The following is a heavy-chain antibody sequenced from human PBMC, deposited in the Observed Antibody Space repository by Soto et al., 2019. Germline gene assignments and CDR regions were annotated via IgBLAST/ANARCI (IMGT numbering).Heavy chain of an antibody. D-gene: IGHD2-15*01. J-gene: IGHJ4*02. CDR2: INSDGSST. Sequence: EVQLVESGGGLVQPGGSLRLSCAASGFTFSSYWMHWVRQAPGKGLVWVSRINSDGSSTSYADSVKGRFTISRDNAKNTLSLQMNSLRAEDTAVYYCVRKSLVVAAATLEDYWGQGTLVTVS. CDR1: GFTFSSYW. V-gene: IGHV3-74*01. CDR3: VRKSLVVAAATLEDY.